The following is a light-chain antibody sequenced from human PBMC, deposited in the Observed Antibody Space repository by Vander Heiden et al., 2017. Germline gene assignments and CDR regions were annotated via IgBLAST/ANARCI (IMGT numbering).Light chain of an antibody. V-gene: IGKV3-11*01. CDR2: DAS. Sequence: EILLTQPRATLSLSPGERATLSCRASQSVSSYFACYHQQPGQAPTLLIYDASNRATGIPARFSGSGSGTDSTLAISSLEPEEFAAYNCQQRSRTFGQGTKVEIK. CDR3: QQRSRT. CDR1: QSVSSY. J-gene: IGKJ1*01.